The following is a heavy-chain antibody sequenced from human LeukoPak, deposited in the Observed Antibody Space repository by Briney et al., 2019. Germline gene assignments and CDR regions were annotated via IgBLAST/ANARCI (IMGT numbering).Heavy chain of an antibody. CDR3: ARDVYGYYYGSGSYYGGWFDP. Sequence: GASVKVSCKASGYTFTGYYMHWVRQAPGQGLEWVGWINPNSGGTNYAQKFQGRVTMTRDTSISTAYMELSRLRSDDTAVYYCARDVYGYYYGSGSYYGGWFDPWGQGTLVTVSS. CDR1: GYTFTGYY. CDR2: INPNSGGT. J-gene: IGHJ5*02. D-gene: IGHD3-10*01. V-gene: IGHV1-2*02.